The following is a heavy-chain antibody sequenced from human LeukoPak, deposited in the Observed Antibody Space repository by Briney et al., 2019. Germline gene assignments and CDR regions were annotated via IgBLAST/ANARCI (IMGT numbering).Heavy chain of an antibody. D-gene: IGHD3-22*01. CDR2: ISNDGGGT. CDR3: AKGSSGYFADL. J-gene: IGHJ5*02. Sequence: PGGSLRLSCAASGFTFNNYGLIWVRQAPGKGLEWVAAISNDGGGTMYAAFVEGRFTISRDNSKNTLFLQMNSLRADDTALYYCAKGSSGYFADLWGQGTLVTVSS. CDR1: GFTFNNYG. V-gene: IGHV3-23*01.